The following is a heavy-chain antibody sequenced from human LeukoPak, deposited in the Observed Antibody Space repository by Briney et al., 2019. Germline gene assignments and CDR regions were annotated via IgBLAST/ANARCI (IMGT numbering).Heavy chain of an antibody. CDR3: AKGPLMVAAYNP. Sequence: SETLSLTCTASGGSISSSSYYWGWIRQPPGKGLEWIGSIYYSGSTYYNPSLKSRVTISVDTSKNQFSLKLSSVTAADTAVYYCAKGPLMVAAYNPWGQGTLVTVSS. D-gene: IGHD2-15*01. V-gene: IGHV4-39*01. CDR1: GGSISSSSYY. CDR2: IYYSGST. J-gene: IGHJ5*02.